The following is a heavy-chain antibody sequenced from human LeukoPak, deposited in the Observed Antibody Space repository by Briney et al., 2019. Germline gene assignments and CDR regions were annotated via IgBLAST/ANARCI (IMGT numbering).Heavy chain of an antibody. CDR1: GFTLDDHG. CDR3: PGGDRYGLYFDC. CDR2: INWNGDST. J-gene: IGHJ4*02. D-gene: IGHD5-24*01. V-gene: IGHV3-20*04. Sequence: GGSLRLSCAASGFTLDDHGMSWVRQTPGKGLEWVSGINWNGDSTGYADSVKGRFTISRNNVKNSLFLQMNSLRAEGTGLYYCPGGDRYGLYFDCWGQGTLLTVSS.